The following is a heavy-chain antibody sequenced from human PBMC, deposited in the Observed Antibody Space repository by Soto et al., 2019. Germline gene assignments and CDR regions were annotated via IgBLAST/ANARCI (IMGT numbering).Heavy chain of an antibody. CDR1: GYTFTDNP. D-gene: IGHD1-1*01. V-gene: IGHV1-3*04. CDR3: AREEPIVTWKFDH. CDR2: INTANGRT. J-gene: IGHJ4*02. Sequence: QVHLVQSGAEVRKPGASVKVYCKASGYTFTDNPLHWVRQVPGQRLEWMGWINTANGRTYSSDQFQGRVIMTRDSSANTTYLEVDSLRSEDTAIYFWAREEPIVTWKFDHWGQGALVTVSS.